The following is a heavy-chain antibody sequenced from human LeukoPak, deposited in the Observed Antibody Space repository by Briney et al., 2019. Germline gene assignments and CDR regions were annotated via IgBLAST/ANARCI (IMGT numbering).Heavy chain of an antibody. CDR2: INPNSGGT. J-gene: IGHJ4*02. CDR3: ERAMYYYDSSGYYEYFDY. Sequence: SVKVSCKASGYTFTGYYMHWVRHAPAQGLEWMGWINPNSGGTKNAHTFQGRVTMTSATAIRTAYLDLRMLRPDATDVYYCERAMYYYDSSGYYEYFDYWGQGALVTVSS. CDR1: GYTFTGYY. V-gene: IGHV1-2*02. D-gene: IGHD3-22*01.